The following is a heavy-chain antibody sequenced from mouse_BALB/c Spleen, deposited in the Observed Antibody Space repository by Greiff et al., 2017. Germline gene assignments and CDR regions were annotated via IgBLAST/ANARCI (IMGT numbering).Heavy chain of an antibody. J-gene: IGHJ2*01. CDR3: AREDYDYDGRYFDY. Sequence: VQLQESGPELVKPGASVKISCKASGYSFTSYYIHWVKQRPGQGLEWIGWIFPGSGNTKYNEKFKGKATLTADTSSSTAYMQLSSLTSEDSAVYFCAREDYDYDGRYFDYWGQGTTLTVSA. CDR2: IFPGSGNT. V-gene: IGHV1-66*01. CDR1: GYSFTSYY. D-gene: IGHD2-4*01.